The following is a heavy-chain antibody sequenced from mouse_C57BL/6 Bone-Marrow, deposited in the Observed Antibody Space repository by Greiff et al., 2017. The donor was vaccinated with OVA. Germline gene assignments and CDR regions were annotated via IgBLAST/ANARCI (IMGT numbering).Heavy chain of an antibody. CDR1: GYTFTSYG. J-gene: IGHJ4*01. V-gene: IGHV1-81*01. CDR3: ARLWAKDY. Sequence: QVQLQQSGAELARPGASVKLSCKASGYTFTSYGISWVKQRPGQGLEWIVEIYPRSGNTYYNEKFKGKATLTADKSSSTAYMELRSLASEDSAVYFSARLWAKDYEGRGTAVTVTA. CDR2: IYPRSGNT.